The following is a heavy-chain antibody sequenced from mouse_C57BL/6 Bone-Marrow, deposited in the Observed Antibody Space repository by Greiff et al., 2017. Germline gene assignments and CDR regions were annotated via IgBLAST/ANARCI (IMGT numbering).Heavy chain of an antibody. Sequence: EVKLQESGPGLVKPSQSLSLTCSVTGYSITSGYYWNWIRQFPGKKLEWMGYISYDGSNNYNPSLKNRISITRDTSKNQFFLKLNSVTTEDTATYYCARVGEFYAMDYWGQGTSVTVSS. V-gene: IGHV3-6*01. CDR1: GYSITSGYY. J-gene: IGHJ4*01. D-gene: IGHD3-3*01. CDR3: ARVGEFYAMDY. CDR2: ISYDGSN.